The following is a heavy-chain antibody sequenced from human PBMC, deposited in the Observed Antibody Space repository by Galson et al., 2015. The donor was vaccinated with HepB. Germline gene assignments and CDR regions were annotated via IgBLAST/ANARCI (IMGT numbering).Heavy chain of an antibody. Sequence: SLRLSCATSGFTFSNAWMNWVRQAPGKGLEWVGRIKSKTDGGTTDYAAPVKGRFTISRDDSKNTLYLQMNSLKTEDTAVYYCTTLSSGWPGNYYYYYYMDVWGKGTTVTVSS. CDR2: IKSKTDGGTT. CDR1: GFTFSNAW. D-gene: IGHD6-19*01. J-gene: IGHJ6*03. CDR3: TTLSSGWPGNYYYYYYMDV. V-gene: IGHV3-15*07.